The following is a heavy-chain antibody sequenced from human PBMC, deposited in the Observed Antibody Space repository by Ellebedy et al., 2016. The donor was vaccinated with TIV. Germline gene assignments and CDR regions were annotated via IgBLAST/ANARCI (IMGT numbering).Heavy chain of an antibody. V-gene: IGHV3-33*08. CDR3: ARENARYYESSGRNSLDY. Sequence: PGGSLRLSCAASGFTFSSYGMQWVRQVPGKGLEWGAIIWYDGSNKYYADSVKGRFTISRDTSKNTLYLHMNSLRAEDTAIYHCARENARYYESSGRNSLDYWGQGTLVTVSS. CDR1: GFTFSSYG. CDR2: IWYDGSNK. J-gene: IGHJ4*02. D-gene: IGHD3-22*01.